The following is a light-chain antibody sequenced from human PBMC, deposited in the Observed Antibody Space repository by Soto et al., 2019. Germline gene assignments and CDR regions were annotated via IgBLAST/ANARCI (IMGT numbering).Light chain of an antibody. V-gene: IGKV3-20*01. Sequence: EIVLTQSSGTLSLSPGERATLSYRASQSVSSSYLAWYQQKPGQAPRLLIYGASSRATGIPDRFSGSGSGTDFTLTISRLEPEDFAVYYCQRYGSSPTTFGQGTKVDI. CDR2: GAS. J-gene: IGKJ1*01. CDR1: QSVSSSY. CDR3: QRYGSSPTT.